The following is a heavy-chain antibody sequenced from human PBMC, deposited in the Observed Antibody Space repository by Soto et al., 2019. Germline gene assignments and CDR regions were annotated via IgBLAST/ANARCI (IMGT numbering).Heavy chain of an antibody. CDR1: GYSFTSYW. CDR3: ARQGTYYYYYMDV. J-gene: IGHJ6*03. V-gene: IGHV5-51*01. CDR2: IYPGDSDT. Sequence: GESLKISCKGSGYSFTSYWIGWVRQMPGKGLEWMGIIYPGDSDTRYSPSFQGQVTISADKSISTAYLQWSSLKASDAAMYYCARQGTYYYYYMDVWGKGTTVTVSS. D-gene: IGHD1-1*01.